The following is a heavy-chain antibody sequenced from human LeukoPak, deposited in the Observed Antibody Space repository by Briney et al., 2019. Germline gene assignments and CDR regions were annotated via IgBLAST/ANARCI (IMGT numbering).Heavy chain of an antibody. J-gene: IGHJ6*03. CDR1: GYTFTSYG. CDR3: ARLRRLVGAKGYYYYYMDV. Sequence: GASVKVSCKASGYTFTSYGISWVRQAPGQGLEWMGWISAYNGNTNYAQKLQGRVTMTTDTSTSTAYMELRSLRSDDTAVYYCARLRRLVGAKGYYYYYMDVWGKGTTVTVSS. V-gene: IGHV1-18*01. D-gene: IGHD1-26*01. CDR2: ISAYNGNT.